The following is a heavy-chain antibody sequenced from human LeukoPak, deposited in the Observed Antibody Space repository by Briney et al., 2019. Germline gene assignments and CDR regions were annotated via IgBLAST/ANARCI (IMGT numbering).Heavy chain of an antibody. CDR1: GFTCSDYY. D-gene: IGHD4-23*01. CDR3: ARDRWGNNWFDP. Sequence: GGSLRLSCAASGFTCSDYYMCWIRQAPGKGLGWVSYISSSGSTIYYADSVKGRFTISRDNAKNSLYLQMNSLRAEDTAVYYCARDRWGNNWFDPWGQGTLVTVSS. CDR2: ISSSGSTI. J-gene: IGHJ5*02. V-gene: IGHV3-11*01.